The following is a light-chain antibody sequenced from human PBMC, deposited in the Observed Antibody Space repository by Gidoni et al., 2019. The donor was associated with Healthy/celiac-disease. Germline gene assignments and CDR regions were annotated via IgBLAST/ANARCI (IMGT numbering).Light chain of an antibody. CDR3: QQYNSYSET. Sequence: DIQITQSPSTLSASVGDRVTITCRASQSISSWLAWYQQKPGKAPKLLIYDASSLESGVPSRFSGSGSGTDFTLTISSLQPDDFATYYCQQYNSYSETFGQGTKLEIK. CDR2: DAS. CDR1: QSISSW. J-gene: IGKJ2*01. V-gene: IGKV1-5*01.